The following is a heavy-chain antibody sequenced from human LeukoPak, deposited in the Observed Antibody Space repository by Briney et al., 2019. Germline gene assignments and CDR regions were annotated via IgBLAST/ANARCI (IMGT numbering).Heavy chain of an antibody. CDR2: ISSRGDST. D-gene: IGHD6-19*01. CDR1: GFIFSNYA. V-gene: IGHV3-23*01. J-gene: IGHJ4*02. Sequence: GGSLILSCAASGFIFSNYAMSWVRQVPGRGLEWVSTISSRGDSTYVADSVKGRFTISRDNSKNSLYLQMNTVRAEDTAVYYCVKGPRPDITVAHTVEDWGQGTLVTVSS. CDR3: VKGPRPDITVAHTVED.